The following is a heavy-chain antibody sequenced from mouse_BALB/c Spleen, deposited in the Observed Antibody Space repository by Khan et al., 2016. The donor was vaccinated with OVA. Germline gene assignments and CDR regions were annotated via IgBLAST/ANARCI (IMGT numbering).Heavy chain of an antibody. CDR3: SMYHGYFDF. V-gene: IGHV1-26*01. CDR2: VNPNNGGT. CDR1: GYSFTGYY. Sequence: DVKLQESGPDLVKPGASVKISCKASGYSFTGYYIHWVKQSHGKSLEWIGRVNPNNGGTSYNQKFKGKATLTVDKSSNTAYMELRSLKSEDSAVXSCSMYHGYFDFWGEGTTVTVSS. J-gene: IGHJ1*01.